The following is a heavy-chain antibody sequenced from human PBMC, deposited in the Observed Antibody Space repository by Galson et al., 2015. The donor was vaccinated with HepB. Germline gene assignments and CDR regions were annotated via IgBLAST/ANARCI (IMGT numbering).Heavy chain of an antibody. V-gene: IGHV3-33*01. D-gene: IGHD3-22*01. CDR1: GFTFSSYG. J-gene: IGHJ4*02. Sequence: SLRLSCAASGFTFSSYGMHWVRQAPGKGLEWVAVIWYDGSNKYYADSVKGRFTISRDNSKNTLYLQMNSLRAEDTAVYYCARGVYPDSYYDSSGYYYWGQGTLVTVSS. CDR2: IWYDGSNK. CDR3: ARGVYPDSYYDSSGYYY.